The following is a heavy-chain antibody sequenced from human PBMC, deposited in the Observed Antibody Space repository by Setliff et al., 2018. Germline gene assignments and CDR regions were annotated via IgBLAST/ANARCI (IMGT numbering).Heavy chain of an antibody. V-gene: IGHV4-59*11. J-gene: IGHJ4*02. Sequence: SETLSLTCTVSGGSISSHYWSWIRQPPGKGLEWIGSIYYSGSTKYNPSLQSRLAISVDTSKNQFSLRLTSVTAADTAIYYCARVRNTQNGFFDYWSQGTLVTVSS. CDR1: GGSISSHY. CDR2: IYYSGST. CDR3: ARVRNTQNGFFDY. D-gene: IGHD1-1*01.